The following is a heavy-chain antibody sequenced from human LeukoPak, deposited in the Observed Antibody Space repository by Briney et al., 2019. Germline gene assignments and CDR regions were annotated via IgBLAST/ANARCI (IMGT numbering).Heavy chain of an antibody. CDR2: IYYSGST. CDR3: AREGQYYYDSSGYVFDP. CDR1: GGSISSGGYY. D-gene: IGHD3-22*01. Sequence: PSQTLSLTCTVSGGSISSGGYYWSWIRQHPGKGLERIGYIYYSGSTYYNPSLKSRVTISVDTSKNQFSLKLSSVTAADTAVYYCAREGQYYYDSSGYVFDPWGQGTLVTVSS. V-gene: IGHV4-31*03. J-gene: IGHJ5*02.